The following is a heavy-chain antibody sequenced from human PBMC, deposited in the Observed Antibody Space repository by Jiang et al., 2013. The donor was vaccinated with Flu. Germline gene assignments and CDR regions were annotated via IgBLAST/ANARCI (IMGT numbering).Heavy chain of an antibody. D-gene: IGHD2-15*01. V-gene: IGHV1-18*01. Sequence: FTSYGISWVRQAPGQGLEWMGWISAYNGNTNYAQKLQGRVTMTTDTSTSTAYMELRSLRSDDTAVYYCARTLYCSGGSCHLYYYYYGMDVWGQGTTVTVSS. CDR3: ARTLYCSGGSCHLYYYYYGMDV. J-gene: IGHJ6*02. CDR2: ISAYNGNT. CDR1: FTSYG.